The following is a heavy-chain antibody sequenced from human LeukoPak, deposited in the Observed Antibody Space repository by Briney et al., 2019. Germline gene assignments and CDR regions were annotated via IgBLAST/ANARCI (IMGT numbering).Heavy chain of an antibody. J-gene: IGHJ4*02. V-gene: IGHV1-69*13. Sequence: ASVKVSCKASGGTFISYAISWVRQAPGQGHEWRGGIIPIFGTANYAQKFQGRVTITADESTSTAYMELSSLRSEDTAVYYCARRYCSSTSCSYFDYWGQGTLVTVSS. CDR2: IIPIFGTA. CDR1: GGTFISYA. D-gene: IGHD2-2*01. CDR3: ARRYCSSTSCSYFDY.